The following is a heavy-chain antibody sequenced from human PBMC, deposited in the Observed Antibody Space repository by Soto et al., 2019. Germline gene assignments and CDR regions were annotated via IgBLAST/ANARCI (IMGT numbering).Heavy chain of an antibody. V-gene: IGHV4-30-4*01. CDR1: GGSIKRGDYY. J-gene: IGHJ4*02. CDR2: IYYSGSS. CDR3: ASLILKKGDYGNYFDY. D-gene: IGHD4-17*01. Sequence: QVQLQESGPGLVKPSQTLSLTCTVSGGSIKRGDYYWTWIRQPPGKGLEWIGYIYYSGSSHYNPSLKSRTTLSVDTSKNHFSLKLTSVTAADTAVYFCASLILKKGDYGNYFDYWGQGTLVTVSS.